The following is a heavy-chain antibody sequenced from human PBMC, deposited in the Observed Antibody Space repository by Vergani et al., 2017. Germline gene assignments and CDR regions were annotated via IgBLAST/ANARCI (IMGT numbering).Heavy chain of an antibody. Sequence: QVQLHQSGPGLVKPSQTLPLTCAISGDRVSNKSAGWNWIRQSPSRGLEWLGRTYFMSKWYNDYAASVKSRMTINSDTSKNLFSLQLQSVTPEDTAVYYCAREDIALTVEGANYMDIWGKGTTVTDSS. V-gene: IGHV6-1*01. D-gene: IGHD3-22*01. CDR1: GDRVSNKSAG. CDR3: AREDIALTVEGANYMDI. J-gene: IGHJ6*03. CDR2: TYFMSKWYN.